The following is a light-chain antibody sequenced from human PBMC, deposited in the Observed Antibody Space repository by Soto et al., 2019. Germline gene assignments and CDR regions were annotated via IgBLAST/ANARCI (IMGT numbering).Light chain of an antibody. J-gene: IGKJ3*01. CDR1: QSVTNNY. Sequence: EIVLTQSPATLSLSPGDTATLACGASQSVTNNYLAWYQQKPGLAPRLLMYAESTRATGIPDRFRGSGSGTDFTLTISSLEAEDFAVYYCQQYDRSPFTFGPGTKVDIK. CDR3: QQYDRSPFT. V-gene: IGKV3D-20*01. CDR2: AES.